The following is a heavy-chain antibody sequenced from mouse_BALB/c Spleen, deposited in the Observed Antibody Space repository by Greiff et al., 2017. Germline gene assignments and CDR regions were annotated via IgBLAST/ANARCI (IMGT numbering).Heavy chain of an antibody. Sequence: DAKLVESGGGLVQPGGSLKLSCAASGFTFSSYTMSWVRQTPEKRLEWVAYISNGGGSTYYPATVKGRFTISRDNAKNTLYLQMSSLKSEDTAMYYCASDDYVWFAYGGQGTLVTVSA. J-gene: IGHJ3*01. V-gene: IGHV5-12-2*01. CDR1: GFTFSSYT. CDR2: ISNGGGST. D-gene: IGHD2-4*01. CDR3: ASDDYVWFAY.